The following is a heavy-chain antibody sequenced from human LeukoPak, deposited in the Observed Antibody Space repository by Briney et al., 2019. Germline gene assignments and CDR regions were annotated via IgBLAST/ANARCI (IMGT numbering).Heavy chain of an antibody. V-gene: IGHV3-48*03. D-gene: IGHD1-26*01. J-gene: IGHJ3*01. CDR3: ARVLASTGSYGKAFDF. Sequence: GGSLRLSCAASGFTFSSYEMNWVRQAPGKGLEWVSYISSSSRYTNYADPVKGRFTISRDNAKNSLYVQMNSLGAEDTAIYYCARVLASTGSYGKAFDFWGQGTMVTVSS. CDR1: GFTFSSYE. CDR2: ISSSSRYT.